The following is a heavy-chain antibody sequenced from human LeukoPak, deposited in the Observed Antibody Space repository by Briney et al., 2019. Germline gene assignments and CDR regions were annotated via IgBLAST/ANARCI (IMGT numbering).Heavy chain of an antibody. J-gene: IGHJ4*02. V-gene: IGHV4-4*07. CDR2: IYTSGST. D-gene: IGHD5-12*01. CDR3: ARDSPIRGGLRPTDY. CDR1: GGSISSYY. Sequence: TSETLSLTCTVSGGSISSYYWSWIWQPAGKGLEWIGRIYTSGSTNYNPSLKSRVTLSVDTSKNQFSLKLSSVTAADTAVYYCARDSPIRGGLRPTDYWGQGTLVTVSS.